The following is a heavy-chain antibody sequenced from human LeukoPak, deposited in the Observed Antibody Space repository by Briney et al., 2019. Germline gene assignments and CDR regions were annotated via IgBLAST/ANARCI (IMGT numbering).Heavy chain of an antibody. V-gene: IGHV4-59*04. J-gene: IGHJ4*02. Sequence: SETLSLTCTVSGGSISNYYWSWIRQPPGKGLEWIGYIYYSGSTYYNPSLKSRVTISVDTSKNQFSLKLSSVTAADTAVYYCLKLLDYWGQGTLVTVSS. D-gene: IGHD4-23*01. CDR1: GGSISNYY. CDR2: IYYSGST. CDR3: LKLLDY.